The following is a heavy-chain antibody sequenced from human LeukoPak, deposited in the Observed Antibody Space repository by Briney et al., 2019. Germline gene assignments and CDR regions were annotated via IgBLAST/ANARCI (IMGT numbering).Heavy chain of an antibody. CDR3: ARSVVYNYYYYGMDV. J-gene: IGHJ6*02. CDR2: IYYSWST. D-gene: IGHD3-16*01. V-gene: IGHV4-61*01. CDR1: GGSVSSGSYY. Sequence: SETLSLTCTVSGGSVSSGSYYWTWIRQPPGKGLEWLGYIYYSWSTNYNPSLKSRVTISVDTSKNQISLNLSPVTAADTAVYYCARSVVYNYYYYGMDVWGQGTTVTVSS.